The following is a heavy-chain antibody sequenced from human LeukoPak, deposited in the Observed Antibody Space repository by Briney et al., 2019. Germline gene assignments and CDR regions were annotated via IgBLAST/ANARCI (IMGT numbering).Heavy chain of an antibody. J-gene: IGHJ6*03. V-gene: IGHV1-18*01. CDR3: ARGITIFGVVITRENYMDV. CDR1: GYTFTSYG. CDR2: ISAYNGNT. D-gene: IGHD3-3*01. Sequence: ASVKVSCKASGYTFTSYGISWVRQAPGQGLEWMGWISAYNGNTNYAQKLQGRVTMTTGTSTSTAYMELRSLRSDDTAVYYCARGITIFGVVITRENYMDVWGKGTTVTVSS.